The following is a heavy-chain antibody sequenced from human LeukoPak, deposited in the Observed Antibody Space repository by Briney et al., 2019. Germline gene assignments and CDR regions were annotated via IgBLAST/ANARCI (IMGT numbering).Heavy chain of an antibody. Sequence: GGSLRLSCTASGFTFDDFAMHWVRQAPGKGLEWVSLISWDGHFIYYADSVKGRFIISRDNSKNSLYLQMNSLRAEDTAVYYCARVSSSSATSQAADYWGQGTLVTVSS. CDR1: GFTFDDFA. D-gene: IGHD6-6*01. CDR3: ARVSSSSATSQAADY. V-gene: IGHV3-43D*03. J-gene: IGHJ4*02. CDR2: ISWDGHFI.